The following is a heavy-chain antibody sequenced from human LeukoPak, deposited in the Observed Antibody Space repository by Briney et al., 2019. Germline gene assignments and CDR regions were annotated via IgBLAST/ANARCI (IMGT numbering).Heavy chain of an antibody. CDR3: ARDASYYYDSSGYYMDV. D-gene: IGHD3-22*01. CDR1: GFTFSSYS. V-gene: IGHV3-21*01. J-gene: IGHJ6*03. CDR2: ISSSSSYI. Sequence: GGSLRLSCAASGFTFSSYSMNWVRQAPGKGLEWVSSISSSSSYIYYADSVKGRLTISRDNAKNSLYLQMNSLRAEDTAVYYCARDASYYYDSSGYYMDVWGKGTTVTVSS.